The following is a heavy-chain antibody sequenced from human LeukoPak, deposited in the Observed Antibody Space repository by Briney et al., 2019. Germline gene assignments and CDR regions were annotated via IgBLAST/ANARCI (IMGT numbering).Heavy chain of an antibody. D-gene: IGHD3-22*01. CDR3: AAFTYYYDTSGSKTPVDY. CDR1: GFTFSSYS. Sequence: GGSLRLSCAASGFTFSSYSMNWVRQAPGKGLEWVGRIKSKTDGGTRDYAAPVKGRFTISRDDSRNTLYLQMNSLNTEDTAVYYCAAFTYYYDTSGSKTPVDYWGQGTLVTVSS. V-gene: IGHV3-15*01. CDR2: IKSKTDGGTR. J-gene: IGHJ4*02.